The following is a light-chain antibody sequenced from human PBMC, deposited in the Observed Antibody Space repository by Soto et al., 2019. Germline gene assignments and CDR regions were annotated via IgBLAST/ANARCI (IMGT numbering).Light chain of an antibody. V-gene: IGKV1-39*01. CDR1: QSISNF. CDR3: QQGYSTPHT. Sequence: DMPIPPSPSSLSASVGDRVTITCRASQSISNFLNWYQHKPGKAPKLLIYAASILQSGVPPRFSGSGSGTDFTLTISSLKPEDFATYYCQQGYSTPHTLGQGTKV. J-gene: IGKJ2*01. CDR2: AAS.